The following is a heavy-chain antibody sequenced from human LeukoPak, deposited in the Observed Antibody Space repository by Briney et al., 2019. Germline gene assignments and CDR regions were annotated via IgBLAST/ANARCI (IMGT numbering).Heavy chain of an antibody. Sequence: GGSLRLSCAASGFTVSNNYMSWVRQAPGKGLEWVSVMYRGGSTYYADSVQGRFTMSRDNSKNTLYLQMNSLRAEDTAVYYCAKETYSGNYIYFDYWGQGTLVTVSS. CDR3: AKETYSGNYIYFDY. CDR2: MYRGGST. D-gene: IGHD1-26*01. V-gene: IGHV3-66*01. J-gene: IGHJ4*02. CDR1: GFTVSNNY.